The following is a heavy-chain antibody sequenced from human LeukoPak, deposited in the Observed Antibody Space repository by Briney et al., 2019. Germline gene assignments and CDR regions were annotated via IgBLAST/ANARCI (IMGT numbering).Heavy chain of an antibody. V-gene: IGHV1-2*02. CDR2: INPNSGGT. D-gene: IGHD2-2*01. CDR3: ARSEYQLPNDY. J-gene: IGHJ4*02. Sequence: ASVKVSCKASGYTFTGYYMHWVRQAPGQGLEWMGWINPNSGGTNYAQKCQGRVTMTRDTSISTAYMELSRLRSDDTAVYYCARSEYQLPNDYWGQGTLVTVSS. CDR1: GYTFTGYY.